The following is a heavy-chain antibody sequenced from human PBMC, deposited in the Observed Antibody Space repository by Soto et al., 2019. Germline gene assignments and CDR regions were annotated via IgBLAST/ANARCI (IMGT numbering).Heavy chain of an antibody. D-gene: IGHD2-2*01. CDR3: ARVVVPAARVLGNWFDP. CDR1: GGSISSSNW. J-gene: IGHJ5*02. V-gene: IGHV4-4*02. Sequence: PSETLSLTCTVSGGSISSSNWWSWVRQPPGKGLEWIGEIYHSGSTNYNPSLKSRVTISVDKSKNQFSLKLSSVTAADTAVYYCARVVVPAARVLGNWFDPWGQGTLVTVSS. CDR2: IYHSGST.